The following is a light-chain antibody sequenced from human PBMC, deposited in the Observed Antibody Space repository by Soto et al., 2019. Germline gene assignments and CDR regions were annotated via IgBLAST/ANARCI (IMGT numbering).Light chain of an antibody. CDR2: AAS. J-gene: IGKJ3*01. Sequence: DIQMTQFPSSVSASVGDRITITCRASQRISRWLAWYQQKPGRAPKLLIYAASNLQSGVLSRFSGSGSGTDFTLTITSLQAEDFATYHCQQAYNFPFTFGPGTKVDI. V-gene: IGKV1-12*01. CDR1: QRISRW. CDR3: QQAYNFPFT.